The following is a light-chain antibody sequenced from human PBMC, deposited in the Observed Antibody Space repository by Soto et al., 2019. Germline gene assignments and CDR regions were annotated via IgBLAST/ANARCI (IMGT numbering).Light chain of an antibody. Sequence: DIQMTQSPSSLSASVGDRVTITCRASQSITYWLAWYQQKPGRAPKLLIYGASTRATGIPARFSGSGSGTEFTLTISSLQSEDFAVYYCQQYNNWPPYTFGQGTKLEIK. CDR1: QSITYW. CDR3: QQYNNWPPYT. J-gene: IGKJ2*01. V-gene: IGKV1-5*01. CDR2: GAS.